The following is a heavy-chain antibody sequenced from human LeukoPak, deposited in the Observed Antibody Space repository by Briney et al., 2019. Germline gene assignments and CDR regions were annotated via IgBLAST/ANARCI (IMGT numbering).Heavy chain of an antibody. J-gene: IGHJ4*02. CDR2: IHDSGTT. CDR3: ARGGREGYNSFAY. Sequence: SETLSLTCTVSGGSISTYYWSWIRQPPGKGREWIGYIHDSGTTSYNPSLKSRVTISVDMSENQLSLRLTSVSAAVTAIYYCARGGREGYNSFAYWGQGTLVTVSS. D-gene: IGHD5-24*01. V-gene: IGHV4-59*01. CDR1: GGSISTYY.